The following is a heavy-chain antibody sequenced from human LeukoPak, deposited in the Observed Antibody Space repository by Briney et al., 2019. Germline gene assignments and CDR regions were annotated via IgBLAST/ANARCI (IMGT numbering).Heavy chain of an antibody. D-gene: IGHD4-23*01. V-gene: IGHV1-69*13. Sequence: ASVKVSCKASGGTFGSYAISWVRQAPGQGLEWMGGIIPIFGTANYAQKFQGRVTITADESTSTAYMELSSLRSEDTAVYYCARAVGSLAYYYGMDVWGQGTTVTVSS. CDR2: IIPIFGTA. CDR1: GGTFGSYA. J-gene: IGHJ6*02. CDR3: ARAVGSLAYYYGMDV.